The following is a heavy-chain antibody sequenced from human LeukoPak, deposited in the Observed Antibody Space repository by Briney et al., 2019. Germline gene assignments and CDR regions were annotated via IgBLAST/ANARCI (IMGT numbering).Heavy chain of an antibody. J-gene: IGHJ4*02. CDR2: IYSGGSA. Sequence: GGSLRLSCAASGFTVSSNYLSWVRQAPGKGLEWVSTIYSGGSAYYADSVTGRFTISRDNSKNTLYLQMNSLRAEDTAVYYCARDGAVLTGYYDYWGQGTLVTVSS. D-gene: IGHD3-9*01. V-gene: IGHV3-66*01. CDR1: GFTVSSNY. CDR3: ARDGAVLTGYYDY.